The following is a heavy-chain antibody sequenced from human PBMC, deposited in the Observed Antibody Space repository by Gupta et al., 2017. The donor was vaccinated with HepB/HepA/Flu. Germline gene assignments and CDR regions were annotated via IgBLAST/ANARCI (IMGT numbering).Heavy chain of an antibody. CDR3: TRGYGVFYYYGMDV. D-gene: IGHD4-17*01. CDR2: IRSKAYGETT. V-gene: IGHV3-49*04. CDR1: GFSFGDYS. Sequence: EVQLVDSGGGLIQPGRSLRLSCTTSGFSFGDYSMTWVRQAPGKGLEWVGFIRSKAYGETTEYAAPVKGRFTISGDDSKNIAYLQMNSLKTEDTAVYYCTRGYGVFYYYGMDVWGQGTTVTVSS. J-gene: IGHJ6*02.